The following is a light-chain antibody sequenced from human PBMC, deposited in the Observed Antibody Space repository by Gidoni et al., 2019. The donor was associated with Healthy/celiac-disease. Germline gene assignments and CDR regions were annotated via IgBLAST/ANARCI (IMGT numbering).Light chain of an antibody. V-gene: IGLV2-14*03. J-gene: IGLJ2*01. CDR3: SSYSIRSTLV. CDR1: SSDVVSWNH. CDR2: ELY. Sequence: QSALTQPASVSGSPGQSITIFCTGTSSDVVSWNHVSWYQQHPGKPPKHIIYELYTRPSGVSDRFSGSKSGNTASLTLSGLQAEDEADYSCSSYSIRSTLVFGGGTKLTVL.